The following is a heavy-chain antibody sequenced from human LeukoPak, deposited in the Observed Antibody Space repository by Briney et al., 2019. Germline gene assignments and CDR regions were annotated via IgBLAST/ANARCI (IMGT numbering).Heavy chain of an antibody. Sequence: SETLSLTCTVSGGSISSSSYYWGWIRQPPGKGLEWIGSIYYSGSTYYNPSLKIRVTISVDTSKNQFSLKLSSVTAADTAVYYCARFSPPDIVVVVAADDAFDIWGQGTMVTVSS. J-gene: IGHJ3*02. CDR3: ARFSPPDIVVVVAADDAFDI. D-gene: IGHD2-15*01. CDR2: IYYSGST. CDR1: GGSISSSSYY. V-gene: IGHV4-39*01.